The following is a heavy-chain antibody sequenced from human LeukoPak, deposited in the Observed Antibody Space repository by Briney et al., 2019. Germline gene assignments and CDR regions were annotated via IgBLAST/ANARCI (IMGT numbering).Heavy chain of an antibody. J-gene: IGHJ4*02. D-gene: IGHD2-2*01. CDR3: ARDAFYCSSTSCYGTRLYYCDY. CDR1: GGSFSGYY. Sequence: SETLSLTCAVYGGSFSGYYWSWIRQPPGKGLEWIGEINHSGSTNYNPSHKSRVTISVDTSKNQFSLKLSSATAADTAVYCCARDAFYCSSTSCYGTRLYYCDYWGQGTLVTVSS. V-gene: IGHV4-34*01. CDR2: INHSGST.